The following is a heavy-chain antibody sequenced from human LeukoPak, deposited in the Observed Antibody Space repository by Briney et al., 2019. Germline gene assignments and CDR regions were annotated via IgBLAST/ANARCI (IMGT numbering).Heavy chain of an antibody. Sequence: GGSLRLSCAASGFTVSSNYMSWVRQAPGKGLEWVSVIYSGGSTYYADSVKGRFTISRDNAKNTLYLQMNSLRAEDTAVYYCARNSPGYCSGGSCSSYWYFDLWGRGTLVTVSS. CDR1: GFTVSSNY. V-gene: IGHV3-53*01. D-gene: IGHD2-15*01. CDR3: ARNSPGYCSGGSCSSYWYFDL. J-gene: IGHJ2*01. CDR2: IYSGGST.